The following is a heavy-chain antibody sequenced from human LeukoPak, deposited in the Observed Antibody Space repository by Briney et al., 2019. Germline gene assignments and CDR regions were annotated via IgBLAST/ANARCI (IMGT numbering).Heavy chain of an antibody. V-gene: IGHV3-48*04. CDR2: ISSNSTI. Sequence: TGGSLRLSCAASGFTFSSYSMNWVRQAPGKGLEWVSYISSNSTIYYADSVKGRFTISRDNAKNSLYLQMNSLRAEDTAVYYCAREGPDSFDYWGQGTLVTVSS. D-gene: IGHD2-21*01. CDR1: GFTFSSYS. CDR3: AREGPDSFDY. J-gene: IGHJ4*02.